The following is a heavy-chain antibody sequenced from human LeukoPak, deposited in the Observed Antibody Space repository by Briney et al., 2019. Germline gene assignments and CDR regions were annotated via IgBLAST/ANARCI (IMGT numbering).Heavy chain of an antibody. J-gene: IGHJ4*02. CDR1: GASFSNYA. Sequence: SVKVSCKASGASFSNYAISWVRQAPGQGLEWMGGIVPVFGTAKYALKFQGRVSITADESTSTGYMELGSLSSEDTAVYYCARDRGYYGSASHFDYWGQGTLVTVSS. CDR2: IVPVFGTA. CDR3: ARDRGYYGSASHFDY. D-gene: IGHD3-10*01. V-gene: IGHV1-69*13.